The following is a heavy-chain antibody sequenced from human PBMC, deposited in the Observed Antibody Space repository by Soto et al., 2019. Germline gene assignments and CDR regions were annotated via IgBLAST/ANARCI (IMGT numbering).Heavy chain of an antibody. CDR2: ISTSGDSA. CDR3: LREARGSYDF. D-gene: IGHD5-12*01. Sequence: QPGGSLRLSCAASGFTFYNYAMNWVRQAPGKGLEWVSLISTSGDSAYYADSVQGRFIISRDNSKNTLYLQMNSLRDEDTAIYYCLREARGSYDFWGRGTMVTVSS. V-gene: IGHV3-23*01. J-gene: IGHJ3*01. CDR1: GFTFYNYA.